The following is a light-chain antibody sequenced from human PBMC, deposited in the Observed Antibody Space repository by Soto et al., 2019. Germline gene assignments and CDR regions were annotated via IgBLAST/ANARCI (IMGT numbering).Light chain of an antibody. CDR2: GNA. V-gene: IGLV1-40*01. CDR3: QAYDSSLSGWV. J-gene: IGLJ2*01. CDR1: SSNIGAGYP. Sequence: QSVLTQPPSVSGAPGQRVTVSCIGSSSNIGAGYPVHWYQQLPGTAPQLLIYGNANRTSGVPDRFSGSKSGTSASLAITGLQAEDEADYYCQAYDSSLSGWVFGGGTKVTVL.